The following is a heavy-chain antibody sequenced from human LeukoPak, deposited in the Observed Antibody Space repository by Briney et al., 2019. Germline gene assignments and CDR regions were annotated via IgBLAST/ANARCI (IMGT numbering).Heavy chain of an antibody. V-gene: IGHV3-20*04. CDR2: INWNGGSR. J-gene: IGHJ4*02. Sequence: GGSLRLSCAASGFTFDDYGMSWVRQAPGKGLEWVSSINWNGGSRGYADSVKGRFTISRDNAKNSLYLQMNSLRAEDTALYYCASRHDYGGNSGPDYWGQGTLVTVSS. D-gene: IGHD4-23*01. CDR1: GFTFDDYG. CDR3: ASRHDYGGNSGPDY.